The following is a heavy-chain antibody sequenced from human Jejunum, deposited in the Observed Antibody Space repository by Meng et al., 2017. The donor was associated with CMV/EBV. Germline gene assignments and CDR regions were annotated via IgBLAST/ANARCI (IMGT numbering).Heavy chain of an antibody. Sequence: GSISSGGYYWSWIRQHPEKCLEWIGYISYSGKTYYNPSLKSPVTISVDTSQNQFSLKLSSVTAADTAVYYCARWGYYDSPGTGNWFDPWGQGTLVTVSS. D-gene: IGHD3-16*01. J-gene: IGHJ5*02. CDR3: ARWGYYDSPGTGNWFDP. CDR1: GSISSGGYY. V-gene: IGHV4-31*01. CDR2: ISYSGKT.